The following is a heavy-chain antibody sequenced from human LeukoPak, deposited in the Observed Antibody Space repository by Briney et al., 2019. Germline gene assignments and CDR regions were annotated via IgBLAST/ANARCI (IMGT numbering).Heavy chain of an antibody. CDR2: IGIAGDT. D-gene: IGHD5/OR15-5a*01. CDR1: GFTFSSYD. V-gene: IGHV3-13*01. CDR3: IRGGIQVSGIDAFDI. J-gene: IGHJ3*02. Sequence: GGSLRLSCAASGFTFSSYDMHWVRQAPGRGLEWVSAIGIAGDTYYPDSVKGRFTISRENAKNSMYLQMNSLKDGDTAVYYCIRGGIQVSGIDAFDIWGQGTMVTVSS.